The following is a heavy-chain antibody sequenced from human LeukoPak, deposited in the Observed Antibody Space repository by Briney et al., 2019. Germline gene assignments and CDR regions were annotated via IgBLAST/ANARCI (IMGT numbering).Heavy chain of an antibody. Sequence: GGSLRLSCAASGLTFSSYSMNWVRQAPGKGLEWVSYISSSSSTIYYADSVKGRFTISRDNAKNSLYLQMNSLRDEDTAVYYCARVNGDYFSGEYYFDYWGQGTLVTVSS. CDR3: ARVNGDYFSGEYYFDY. CDR2: ISSSSSTI. D-gene: IGHD4-17*01. J-gene: IGHJ4*02. V-gene: IGHV3-48*02. CDR1: GLTFSSYS.